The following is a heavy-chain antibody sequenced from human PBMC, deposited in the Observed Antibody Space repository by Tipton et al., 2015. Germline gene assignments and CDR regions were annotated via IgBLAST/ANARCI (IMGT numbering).Heavy chain of an antibody. D-gene: IGHD3-22*01. J-gene: IGHJ4*02. Sequence: SLRLSCAASGFTFNNYSMNWVRQAPGKGLEWLSHISGSGNSTYYADSVKGRFTLSRDNSKTKLFLQMDSLRAEDTALYYCARYYDRRGYDSWGQGTLVTVSS. V-gene: IGHV3-23*01. CDR3: ARYYDRRGYDS. CDR2: ISGSGNST. CDR1: GFTFNNYS.